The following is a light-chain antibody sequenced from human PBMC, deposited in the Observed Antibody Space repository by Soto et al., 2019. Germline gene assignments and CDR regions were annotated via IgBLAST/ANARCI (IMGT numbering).Light chain of an antibody. V-gene: IGKV3-20*01. J-gene: IGKJ3*01. Sequence: EIVLTQSPGTLSLSPGERATLSCSASQSVSNNYLAWYQQKPGQAPRLLIYGAYNRATGITDRFSGSGSGTDFTLTINRLEPEDFAVYYCQQYGSSPFTFGHGTQVEIK. CDR1: QSVSNNY. CDR3: QQYGSSPFT. CDR2: GAY.